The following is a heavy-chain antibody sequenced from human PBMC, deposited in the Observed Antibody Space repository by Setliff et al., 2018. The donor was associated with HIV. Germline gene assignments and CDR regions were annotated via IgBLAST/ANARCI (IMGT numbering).Heavy chain of an antibody. V-gene: IGHV1-46*01. Sequence: ASVKVSCKASGYTFTNYYIHWVRQAPGQGLEWMGIINPSGGSTTYAQKFQGRVTMTRDTSTSTVYMELSSLRSEDTAVYYCARDAFDYTAYYYSYMGVWGKGTTVTVSS. CDR1: GYTFTNYY. J-gene: IGHJ6*03. CDR2: INPSGGST. CDR3: ARDAFDYTAYYYSYMGV. D-gene: IGHD4-4*01.